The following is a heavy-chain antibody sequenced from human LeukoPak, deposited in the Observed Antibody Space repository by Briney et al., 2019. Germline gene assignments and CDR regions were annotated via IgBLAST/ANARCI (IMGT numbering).Heavy chain of an antibody. Sequence: GGSLRLSCVASALAFSTYAMSWVRQAPGKGLEWVSGIIGSGGSTYYADSVKGRFTISRDNSKNTLYLQMNSLRAEDTAIYYCAKAGCTNIVCYLNSWGQGTLVTVSS. CDR1: ALAFSTYA. D-gene: IGHD2-8*01. J-gene: IGHJ4*02. CDR3: AKAGCTNIVCYLNS. CDR2: IIGSGGST. V-gene: IGHV3-23*01.